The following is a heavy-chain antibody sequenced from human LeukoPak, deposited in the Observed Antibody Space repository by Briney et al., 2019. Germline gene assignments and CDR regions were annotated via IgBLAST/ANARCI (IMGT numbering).Heavy chain of an antibody. CDR2: IYYGGST. Sequence: SETLSLTCTVSGGSISSSSYYWGWIRQPPGKGLEWIGSIYYGGSTYYNPSLKSRVTISVDTSKNQFSLKLSSVTAADTAVYYCARHPMDGKRITMIVVVRGNWFDPWGQGTLVTISS. CDR3: ARHPMDGKRITMIVVVRGNWFDP. D-gene: IGHD3-22*01. V-gene: IGHV4-39*01. CDR1: GGSISSSSYY. J-gene: IGHJ5*02.